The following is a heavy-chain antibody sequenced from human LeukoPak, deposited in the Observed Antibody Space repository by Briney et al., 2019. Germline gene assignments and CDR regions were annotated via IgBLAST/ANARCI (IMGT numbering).Heavy chain of an antibody. CDR1: GFTFSGFV. J-gene: IGHJ3*01. V-gene: IGHV3-23*01. CDR3: AKNHEHGRYAGFDF. Sequence: GGSLRLSCAASGFTFSGFVVSWVRQAPGKGPQWVADISGSGGSTYYADSVKGRFSVSRDNSKNMVYLELNSLRAEDTAVYYCAKNHEHGRYAGFDFWAEGALVAVSS. CDR2: ISGSGGST. D-gene: IGHD2-2*01.